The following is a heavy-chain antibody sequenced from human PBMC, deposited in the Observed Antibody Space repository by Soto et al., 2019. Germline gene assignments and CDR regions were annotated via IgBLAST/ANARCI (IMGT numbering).Heavy chain of an antibody. V-gene: IGHV4-31*03. CDR2: IYYSGST. CDR3: ARDRGGSYDHDAFDI. CDR1: GGSISSGGYY. D-gene: IGHD1-26*01. Sequence: SETTSLTCTVFGGSISSGGYYWSWIRKHPGKGLEWIGYIYYSGSTYYTPSLKSRVTISVDTSKNQFSLKMSSVTAADTAVYYCARDRGGSYDHDAFDIWGQGTMVTVSS. J-gene: IGHJ3*02.